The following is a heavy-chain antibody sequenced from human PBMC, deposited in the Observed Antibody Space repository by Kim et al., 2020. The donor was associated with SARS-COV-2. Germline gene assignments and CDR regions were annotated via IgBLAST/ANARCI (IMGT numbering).Heavy chain of an antibody. J-gene: IGHJ6*02. D-gene: IGHD3-10*01. CDR3: ARDSYGSGGMDV. V-gene: IGHV1-69*13. CDR2: IIPILGTA. CDR1: GGTFSSYA. Sequence: SVKVSCKASGGTFSSYAISWVRQAPGQGLEWMGGIIPILGTANYAQKFQGRVTITADESTGTAYMELSSLRSEDTAVYYCARDSYGSGGMDVWGQGTTVTVSS.